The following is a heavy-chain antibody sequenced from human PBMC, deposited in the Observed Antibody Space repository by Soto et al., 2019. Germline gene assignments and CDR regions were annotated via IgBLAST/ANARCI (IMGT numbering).Heavy chain of an antibody. D-gene: IGHD3-10*01. J-gene: IGHJ5*02. CDR2: IYYSGST. Sequence: SETLSLTCTVSGGSISSSSYYWGWIRQPPGKGLEWIGSIYYSGSTYYNPSLKSRVTISVDTSKNQFSLKLSSVTAADTAVYYCARHIILWFGELSRWFDPWGQGTLVTVSS. CDR1: GGSISSSSYY. CDR3: ARHIILWFGELSRWFDP. V-gene: IGHV4-39*01.